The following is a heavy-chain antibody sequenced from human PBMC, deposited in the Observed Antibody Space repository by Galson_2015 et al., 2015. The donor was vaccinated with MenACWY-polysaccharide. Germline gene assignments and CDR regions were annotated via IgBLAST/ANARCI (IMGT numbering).Heavy chain of an antibody. Sequence: SLRLSCAGSGFTFSSYAMTWVRQAPGKGLEWVSNINANGDSAHYADSVTGWFFTSRDKSMNTLFLQMNGLTTEDTAVYYCFLVGTGGRVYRGRGVLVTVPS. V-gene: IGHV3-23*01. D-gene: IGHD1-26*01. J-gene: IGHJ4*02. CDR3: FLVGTGGRVY. CDR1: GFTFSSYA. CDR2: INANGDSA.